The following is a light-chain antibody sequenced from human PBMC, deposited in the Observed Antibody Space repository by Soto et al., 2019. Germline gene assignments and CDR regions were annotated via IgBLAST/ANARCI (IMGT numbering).Light chain of an antibody. CDR2: DVS. J-gene: IGLJ2*01. CDR1: SSDVGGYNY. Sequence: QSALTQPASVSGYPGQSITISCTGTSSDVGGYNYVSWYQQHPDKAPKLILYDVSDRPSGVSNRFSGSKSGNTASLTISGLQAEDEADYYCTSYTSSSTLVVFGGGTKLTVL. CDR3: TSYTSSSTLVV. V-gene: IGLV2-14*01.